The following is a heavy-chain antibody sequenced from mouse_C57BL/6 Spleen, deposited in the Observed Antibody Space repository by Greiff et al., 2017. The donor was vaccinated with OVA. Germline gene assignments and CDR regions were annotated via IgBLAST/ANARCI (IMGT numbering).Heavy chain of an antibody. V-gene: IGHV1-82*01. CDR2: IYPGDGDT. D-gene: IGHD1-1*01. CDR1: GYAFSSSW. J-gene: IGHJ4*01. Sequence: QVQLKQSGPELVKPGASVKISCKASGYAFSSSWMNWVKQRPGKGLEWIGRIYPGDGDTNYNGKFKGKATLTADKSSSTAYMQLSSLTSEDSAVYFCARYYGNAMDYWGQGTSVTVSS. CDR3: ARYYGNAMDY.